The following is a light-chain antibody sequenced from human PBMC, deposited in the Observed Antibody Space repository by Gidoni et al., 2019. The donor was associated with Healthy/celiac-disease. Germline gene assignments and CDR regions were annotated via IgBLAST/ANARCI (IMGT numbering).Light chain of an antibody. V-gene: IGLV2-14*01. J-gene: IGLJ1*01. Sequence: QSALTQPASVSGSPGQSITISFTGTSSDVGGYHYVSWYQQPPGKAPKLMIYEVSNRPSGVSTRFSGSKSGNTASLTISGLQAEDEADYYCSSYTSSSTYVFGTGTKVTVL. CDR3: SSYTSSSTYV. CDR1: SSDVGGYHY. CDR2: EVS.